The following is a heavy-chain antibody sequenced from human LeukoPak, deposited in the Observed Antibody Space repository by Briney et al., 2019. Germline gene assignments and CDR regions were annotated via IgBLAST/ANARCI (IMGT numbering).Heavy chain of an antibody. J-gene: IGHJ4*02. CDR1: GYTFTACY. D-gene: IGHD3-22*01. Sequence: ASVKVSCKASGYTFTACYIHWVRQAPGQGLEWMGWINPNAGGTSYAQKSQGRVTMSRDTSISTAYMELSRLTSDDTAVYYCARDYYDRFGYGAFDYWSQGTLVTVSS. CDR2: INPNAGGT. CDR3: ARDYYDRFGYGAFDY. V-gene: IGHV1-2*02.